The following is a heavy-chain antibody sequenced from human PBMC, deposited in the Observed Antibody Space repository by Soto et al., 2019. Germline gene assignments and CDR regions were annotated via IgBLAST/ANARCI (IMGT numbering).Heavy chain of an antibody. V-gene: IGHV1-3*05. J-gene: IGHJ6*02. CDR2: INAGNGNT. D-gene: IGHD5-18*01. CDR1: GYTFTSYA. Sequence: QGQLVQSGAEEKKPGASVKVSCKASGYTFTSYAMHWVRQAPGQRLAWMGWINAGNGNTKYSQKFQGRVTITRDTVASTADMELSRVRSEDTAVYYCARALDTGMARVPVNYYYGMDVWGQGTTVTVSS. CDR3: ARALDTGMARVPVNYYYGMDV.